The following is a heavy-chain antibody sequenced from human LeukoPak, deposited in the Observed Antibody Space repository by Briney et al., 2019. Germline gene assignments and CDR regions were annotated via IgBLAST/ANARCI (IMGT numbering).Heavy chain of an antibody. CDR2: IIPILGIA. CDR1: GYTFTGYY. J-gene: IGHJ4*02. Sequence: ASVKVSCKASGYTFTGYYMHWVRHAPGQGLEWMGRIIPILGIANYAQKFQGRVTITADKSTSKAYMELSSLRSEDTAVYYCARSFGVVIDYYFDYWGQGTLVTVSS. D-gene: IGHD3-3*01. CDR3: ARSFGVVIDYYFDY. V-gene: IGHV1-69*02.